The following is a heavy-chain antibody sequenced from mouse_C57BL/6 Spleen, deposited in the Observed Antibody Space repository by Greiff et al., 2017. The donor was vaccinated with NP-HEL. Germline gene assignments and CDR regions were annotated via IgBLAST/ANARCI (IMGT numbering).Heavy chain of an antibody. V-gene: IGHV1-26*01. CDR2: INPNNGGT. J-gene: IGHJ1*03. CDR3: ARGAVYGSRWYFDV. Sequence: EVQLQQSGPELVKPGASVKISCKASGYTFTDYYMNWVKQSPGKSLEWIGDINPNNGGTSYNQKFKGKATLTVDKSSSTAYMELRSLTSEDSAVYYCARGAVYGSRWYFDVWGTGTTLTVSS. CDR1: GYTFTDYY. D-gene: IGHD2-2*01.